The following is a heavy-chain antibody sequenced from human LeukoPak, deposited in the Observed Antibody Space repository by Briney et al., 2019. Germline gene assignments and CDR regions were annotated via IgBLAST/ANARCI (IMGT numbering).Heavy chain of an antibody. V-gene: IGHV1-8*01. J-gene: IGHJ3*02. CDR1: GYTFTSYD. CDR2: MNPNSGNT. CDR3: ARGLVLRYFDAAFDI. D-gene: IGHD3-9*01. Sequence: ASEKVSCKASGYTFTSYDINWVRQATGQGLEWMGWMNPNSGNTGYAQKFQGRVTMTRNTSISTAYMELSSLRSEDTAVYYCARGLVLRYFDAAFDIWGQGTMVTVSS.